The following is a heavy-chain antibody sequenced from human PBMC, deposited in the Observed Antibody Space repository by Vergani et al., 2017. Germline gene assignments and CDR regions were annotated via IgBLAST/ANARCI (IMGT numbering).Heavy chain of an antibody. D-gene: IGHD2-21*01. CDR2: IYTSGAT. J-gene: IGHJ3*01. CDR3: ARDGGEYDKDALDV. V-gene: IGHV4-61*02. Sequence: QVQLQESGPGLVKPSQTLSLTCTVSGRSLSTGGQSWTWLRQSAGKGLEWIGRIYTSGATNYNPSLRSRAIMSVDASKKQVSLKLTSVTAADTAVYYCARDGGEYDKDALDVWGQGTKVTVTS. CDR1: GRSLSTGGQS.